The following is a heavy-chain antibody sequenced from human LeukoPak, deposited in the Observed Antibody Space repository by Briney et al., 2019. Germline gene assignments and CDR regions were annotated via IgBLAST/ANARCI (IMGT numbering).Heavy chain of an antibody. V-gene: IGHV4-59*08. CDR2: IYYSGST. D-gene: IGHD3-22*01. Sequence: SETLSLTCTVSGSSISSYYWSWIRQPPGKGLEWIGYIYYSGSTNYNPSLKSRVTISVDTSKNQFSLKLSSVTAADTAVYYCARHQYYDSSGYSLWGQGTLVTVSS. CDR1: GSSISSYY. CDR3: ARHQYYDSSGYSL. J-gene: IGHJ4*02.